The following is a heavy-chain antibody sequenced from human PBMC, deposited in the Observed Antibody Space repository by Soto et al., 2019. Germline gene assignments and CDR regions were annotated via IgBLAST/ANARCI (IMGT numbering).Heavy chain of an antibody. J-gene: IGHJ1*01. CDR1: GLSLSTSGVG. D-gene: IGHD3-22*01. V-gene: IGHV2-5*02. CDR2: IYWDDDK. CDR3: ADRGYDSRGYRYFQH. Sequence: QITLKESGPTLVKPTQTLTLTCTLSGLSLSTSGVGVGWIRQPPGKVLEWLALIYWDDDKRYNPSLKSRLTVTKDTSKNQVVLTMTNMDPVDTATYYCADRGYDSRGYRYFQHWGQGTLVTVSS.